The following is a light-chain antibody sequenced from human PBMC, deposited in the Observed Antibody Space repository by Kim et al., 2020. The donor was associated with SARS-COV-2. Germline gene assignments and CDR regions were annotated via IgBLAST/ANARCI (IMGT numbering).Light chain of an antibody. CDR2: AAF. V-gene: IGKV1-39*01. J-gene: IGKJ1*01. CDR1: HSIINY. Sequence: AYVGDRVTITCRASHSIINYFHWYPQKPGKAPRLLIYAAFSLESGVPSRFSGSGSGTGFTLTLSTLQPVDFATYYCQQSYSSPWTFGRGTKVDIK. CDR3: QQSYSSPWT.